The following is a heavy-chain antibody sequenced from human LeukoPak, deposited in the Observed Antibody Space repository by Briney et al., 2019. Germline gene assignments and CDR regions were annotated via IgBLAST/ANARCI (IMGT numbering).Heavy chain of an antibody. CDR1: VGTFSSYA. D-gene: IGHD5-24*01. V-gene: IGHV1-69*04. CDR2: IIPIVGIA. J-gene: IGHJ4*02. Sequence: GSSVKVSCKASVGTFSSYAISWVRQAPGQGLEWMGTIIPIVGIANYAQKFQGRVTITADKFTSTAYMERSGLRSEATAVYYCARDGEMATIYFDYWGQGTLVTVSS. CDR3: ARDGEMATIYFDY.